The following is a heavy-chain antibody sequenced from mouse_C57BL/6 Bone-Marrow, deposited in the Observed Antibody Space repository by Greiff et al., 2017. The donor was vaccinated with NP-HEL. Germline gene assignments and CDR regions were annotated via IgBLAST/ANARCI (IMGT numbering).Heavy chain of an antibody. D-gene: IGHD1-1*01. J-gene: IGHJ3*01. CDR2: ISSGGDYI. CDR1: GFTFSSYA. CDR3: TRGGSITTVADWFAY. Sequence: EVQLVESGEGLVKPGGSLKLSCAASGFTFSSYAMSRVRQTPEKRLEWVAYISSGGDYIYYADTVKGRFTISRDNARNTLYLQMSSLKSEDTAMYYCTRGGSITTVADWFAYWGQGTLVTVSA. V-gene: IGHV5-9-1*02.